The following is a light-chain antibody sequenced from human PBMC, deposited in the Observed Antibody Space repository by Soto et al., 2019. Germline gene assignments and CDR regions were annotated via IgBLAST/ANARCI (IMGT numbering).Light chain of an antibody. CDR1: QSISNY. V-gene: IGKV3-15*01. CDR2: GAS. J-gene: IGKJ1*01. CDR3: QQYYNWWT. Sequence: EIVLTQSPVTLSLSPGERAALSCRASQSISNYLVWYQQKPGQAPRLLIYGASTRVTGIPARFSGSGSGTEFTLTISSLQSEDFAVYHCQQYYNWWTFGQGTKVDIK.